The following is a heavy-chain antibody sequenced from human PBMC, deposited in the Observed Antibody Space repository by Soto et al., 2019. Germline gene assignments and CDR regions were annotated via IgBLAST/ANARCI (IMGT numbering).Heavy chain of an antibody. CDR3: TRGPRPSSVGTGSF. Sequence: GGSLRLSCTASGCTFSMYWIHWDRQVPGKGPEWVSRISDDGSRADYADSVKGRFTISRDNAKNTLYLEMRVLRANAAAVYCCTRGPRPSSVGTGSFWGQGTPVTVSS. CDR2: ISDDGSRA. J-gene: IGHJ4*02. CDR1: GCTFSMYW. D-gene: IGHD3-10*01. V-gene: IGHV3-74*01.